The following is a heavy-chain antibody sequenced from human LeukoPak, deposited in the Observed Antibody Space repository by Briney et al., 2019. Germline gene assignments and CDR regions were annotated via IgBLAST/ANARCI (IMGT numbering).Heavy chain of an antibody. CDR1: GFTFSSYS. Sequence: PGGSLRLSCKTSGFTFSSYSMNWVRQAPRKGLEWVSSISSSSTYIYYAESVKGRFTISRDNAKNALYLQMNSLRAEDTAVYYCARAYDSSGYYYPKFDCRGQGTLVTVSS. D-gene: IGHD3-22*01. J-gene: IGHJ4*02. V-gene: IGHV3-21*01. CDR3: ARAYDSSGYYYPKFDC. CDR2: ISSSSTYI.